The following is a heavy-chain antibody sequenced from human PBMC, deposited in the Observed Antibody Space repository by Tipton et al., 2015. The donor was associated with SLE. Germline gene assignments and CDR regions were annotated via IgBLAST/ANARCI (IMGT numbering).Heavy chain of an antibody. Sequence: TLSLTCTVSGGSISYYYWNWIRQPPGKGLEWIGSIYYSGSTYYNPSLKSRVTISVDTSKNQFSLKLSSVTAADTAVYYCARHDGYNQFDYWGQGTLVTVSS. V-gene: IGHV4-39*01. J-gene: IGHJ4*02. D-gene: IGHD5-24*01. CDR1: GGSISYYY. CDR3: ARHDGYNQFDY. CDR2: IYYSGST.